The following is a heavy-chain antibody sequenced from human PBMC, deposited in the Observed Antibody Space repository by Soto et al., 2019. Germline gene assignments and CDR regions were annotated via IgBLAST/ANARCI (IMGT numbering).Heavy chain of an antibody. D-gene: IGHD6-6*01. CDR3: ARDLYSSSARYFDY. J-gene: IGHJ4*02. Sequence: EVQLVESGGGLVKPGGSLRLSCAASGFTFSSYSMNWVRQAPGKGLEWVSSISGSSSYIYYADSVKGRFTISRDNAKNSLYLQMNSLRAEDTAVYYCARDLYSSSARYFDYWGQGTLVTVSS. CDR1: GFTFSSYS. V-gene: IGHV3-21*01. CDR2: ISGSSSYI.